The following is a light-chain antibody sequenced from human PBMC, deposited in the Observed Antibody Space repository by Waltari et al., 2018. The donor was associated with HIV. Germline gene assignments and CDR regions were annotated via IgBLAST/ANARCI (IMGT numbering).Light chain of an antibody. CDR3: SSYTSADSLL. CDR1: HTALGLYNL. V-gene: IGLV2-14*01. Sequence: QPALTQPASVSGSPGPSITIPCPGGHTALGLYNLVPWYRQHPGKAPQLVIYRVNSRPSGVSDRFSGSKSGNTASLTISSLQAEDEGDYYCSSYTSADSLLFGGGTKLTVL. J-gene: IGLJ2*01. CDR2: RVN.